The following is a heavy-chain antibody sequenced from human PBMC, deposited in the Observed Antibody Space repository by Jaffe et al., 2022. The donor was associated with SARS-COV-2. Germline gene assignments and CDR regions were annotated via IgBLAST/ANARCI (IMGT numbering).Heavy chain of an antibody. Sequence: QLQLQESGPGLVKPSETLSLTCTVSGGSISSSSYYWGWIRQPPGKGLEWIGSIYYSGSTYYNPSLKSRVTISVDTSKNQFSLKLSSVTAADTAVYYCARPGRRFLDFDYWGQGTLVTVSS. CDR2: IYYSGST. J-gene: IGHJ4*02. CDR1: GGSISSSSYY. CDR3: ARPGRRFLDFDY. V-gene: IGHV4-39*01. D-gene: IGHD3-3*01.